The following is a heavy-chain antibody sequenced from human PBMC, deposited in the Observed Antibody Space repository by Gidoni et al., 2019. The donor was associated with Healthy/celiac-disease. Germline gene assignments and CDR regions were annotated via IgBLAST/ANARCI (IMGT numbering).Heavy chain of an antibody. D-gene: IGHD3-3*01. CDR3: AGDSRIPIFGVFTHGGKPNYSSSYVREV. Sequence: EVQLVESGGGLVQPGGSLRLSCAAPGFTFSSYWMSWVRQAPGKGLEGVANIRQDGSEKYYVDSVKGRFTCSKENAKNSLYLQWTGRGPEDTAWFTGAGDSRIPIFGVFTHGGKPNYSSSYVREVGAKGPRSPSP. J-gene: IGHJ6*02. V-gene: IGHV3-7*01. CDR1: GFTFSSYW. CDR2: IRQDGSEK.